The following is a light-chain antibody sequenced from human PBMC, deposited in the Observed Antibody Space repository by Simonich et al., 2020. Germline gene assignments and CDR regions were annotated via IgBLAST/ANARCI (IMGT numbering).Light chain of an antibody. Sequence: DVVMPQSPLSLPVTLGQPASISCRSSQSLVHSDGNTYLNWFQQRPGQSQRRLIYKVSNRDSGVPDRFSGSGSGTDFKLKISRVEAEDVGVYYCMQGTHWPWTFGQGTKVEIK. V-gene: IGKV2-30*02. CDR2: KVS. J-gene: IGKJ1*01. CDR1: QSLVHSDGNTY. CDR3: MQGTHWPWT.